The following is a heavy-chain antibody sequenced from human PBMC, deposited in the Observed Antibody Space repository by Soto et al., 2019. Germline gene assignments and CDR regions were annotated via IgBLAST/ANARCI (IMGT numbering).Heavy chain of an antibody. CDR2: ISGSGGST. CDR3: ANDGPSYCGGDCYPDY. J-gene: IGHJ4*02. V-gene: IGHV3-23*01. CDR1: GFTFSSYA. Sequence: GWSLSLSCAASGFTFSSYAMSWVRQAPGKGLGWVSAISGSGGSTYYADSVKGRLTISRDNSKNTLYLQMNSLRAEDTAVCYCANDGPSYCGGDCYPDYWGQGTLVTVSS. D-gene: IGHD2-21*02.